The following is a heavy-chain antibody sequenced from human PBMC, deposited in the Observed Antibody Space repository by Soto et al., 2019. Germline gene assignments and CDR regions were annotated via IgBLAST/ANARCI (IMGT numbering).Heavy chain of an antibody. CDR2: SSGYNGNT. D-gene: IGHD5-18*01. J-gene: IGHJ6*02. Sequence: VKVSFKACVCTFINCGSSGVRQAPAQGGEWMGWSSGYNGNTNSAEKYQGRVTMPTDTSTSTAYMEVRRLTSNDTAVYSCARDKGYGFGWYSSSCMDVWGQGTTVTVSS. CDR3: ARDKGYGFGWYSSSCMDV. V-gene: IGHV1-18*01. CDR1: VCTFINCG.